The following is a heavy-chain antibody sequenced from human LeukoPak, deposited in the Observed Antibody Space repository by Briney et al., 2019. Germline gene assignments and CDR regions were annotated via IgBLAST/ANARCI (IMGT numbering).Heavy chain of an antibody. Sequence: PGGSLRLSCAASGFTFSDYYMSWIRQAPGKGLEWVSYISSSGSTIYYADSVKGRFTISRDSSENTLYLKMSSLRVEDTAVYFCAKQTAVEGGYYHYWGQGTLVTVSS. CDR1: GFTFSDYY. V-gene: IGHV3-11*01. CDR3: AKQTAVEGGYYHY. D-gene: IGHD5-18*01. CDR2: ISSSGSTI. J-gene: IGHJ4*02.